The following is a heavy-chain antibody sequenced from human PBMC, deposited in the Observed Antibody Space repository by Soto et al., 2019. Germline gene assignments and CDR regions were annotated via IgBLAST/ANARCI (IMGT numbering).Heavy chain of an antibody. CDR1: GFTFRSYA. V-gene: IGHV3-23*01. J-gene: IGHJ4*02. D-gene: IGHD6-19*01. CDR2: IRDSTDTT. CDR3: ATWLGGWYENY. Sequence: EVQLLESGGGLVQPGGSLRLSCVASGFTFRSYAMSWVRQDPGKGLEWVSSIRDSTDTTDFADSVKGRFTISRDNSKNPLYLQMNSLTAEDTAVYYCATWLGGWYENYWGQGTLVTVSA.